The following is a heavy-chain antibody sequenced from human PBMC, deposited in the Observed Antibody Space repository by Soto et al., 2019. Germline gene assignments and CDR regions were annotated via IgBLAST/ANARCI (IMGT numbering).Heavy chain of an antibody. D-gene: IGHD2-21*01. Sequence: QVQLQEAGPGLVKPSQTLSLTCTFSRGAINIGAYYWSWIRQHPGKGLEWIGYISHSGSTYYNPSLKSRLTISIDPSKNQSSLTLTSVTAADTAIYYCGAGDGDFIRYWGQGTLVTVSS. J-gene: IGHJ4*02. CDR1: RGAINIGAYY. CDR2: ISHSGST. CDR3: GAGDGDFIRY. V-gene: IGHV4-31*03.